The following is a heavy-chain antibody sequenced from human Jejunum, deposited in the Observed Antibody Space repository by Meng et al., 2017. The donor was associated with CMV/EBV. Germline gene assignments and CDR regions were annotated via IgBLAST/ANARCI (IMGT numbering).Heavy chain of an antibody. D-gene: IGHD1-14*01. V-gene: IGHV3-11*01. CDR3: ARAGLYDAFDI. CDR2: ISSSATTI. Sequence: DPGKGLEWVSNISSSATTIYYADSVKGRFTISRDNAKKSLYLQMNSLRAEDTAVYYCARAGLYDAFDIWGQGTMVTVSS. J-gene: IGHJ3*02.